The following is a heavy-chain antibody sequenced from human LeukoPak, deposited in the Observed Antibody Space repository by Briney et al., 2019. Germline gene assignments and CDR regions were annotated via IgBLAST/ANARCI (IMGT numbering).Heavy chain of an antibody. J-gene: IGHJ5*02. CDR3: ASEAAAGTNGGWFDP. V-gene: IGHV4-34*01. CDR1: GGSFSGYY. Sequence: PSEALSLTCAVYGGSFSGYYWSWIRQPPGKGLEWIGEINHSGSTNYNPSLKSRVTISVDTSKNQFSLKLSSVTAADTAVYYCASEAAAGTNGGWFDPWGQGTLVTVSS. D-gene: IGHD6-13*01. CDR2: INHSGST.